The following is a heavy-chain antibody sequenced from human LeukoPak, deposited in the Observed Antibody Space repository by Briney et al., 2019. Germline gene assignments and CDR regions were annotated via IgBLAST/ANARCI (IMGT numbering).Heavy chain of an antibody. CDR3: ARDLDRGGAFDI. Sequence: GGSLRLSCAASGFTFSSYAMSWVRQAPGKGLEWVSGISGSGGSTYYADSVKGRFTISRDNSKNTLYLQMNSLRAEDTAVYYCARDLDRGGAFDIWGQGTMVTVSS. V-gene: IGHV3-23*01. D-gene: IGHD2-2*03. J-gene: IGHJ3*02. CDR2: ISGSGGST. CDR1: GFTFSSYA.